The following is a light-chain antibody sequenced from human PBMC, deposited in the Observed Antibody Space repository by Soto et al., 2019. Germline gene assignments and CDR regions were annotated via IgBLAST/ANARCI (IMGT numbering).Light chain of an antibody. CDR3: QTWGTGLHWV. V-gene: IGLV4-69*02. CDR1: SGHTTYA. Sequence: QLVLTQSPSTSASLGASVKLTCTLTSGHTTYAITWHQQQPEKGPRYLMRVNIDGSHSKGDGIPDRFSGSSSGAERYLTISNLQSEDEADYYCQTWGTGLHWVFGEGTKLTVL. CDR2: VNIDGSH. J-gene: IGLJ3*02.